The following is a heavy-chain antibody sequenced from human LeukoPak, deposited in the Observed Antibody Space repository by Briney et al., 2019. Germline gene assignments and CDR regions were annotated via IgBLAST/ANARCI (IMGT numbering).Heavy chain of an antibody. D-gene: IGHD1-26*01. CDR1: GGTFSSYA. CDR2: IIPIFGTA. Sequence: SVKVSCKASGGTFSSYAISWVRQAPGQGLEWMGGIIPIFGTANYAQKFQGRVTITTDDSTSTAYMELSSLRSEDTAVYYCARSLYSGSYGSGYWGQGTLVTVSS. J-gene: IGHJ4*02. V-gene: IGHV1-69*05. CDR3: ARSLYSGSYGSGY.